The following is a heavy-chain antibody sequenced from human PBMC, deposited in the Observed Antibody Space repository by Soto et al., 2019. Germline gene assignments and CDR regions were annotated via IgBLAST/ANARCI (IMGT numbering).Heavy chain of an antibody. Sequence: QVQLEESGGGVVQPGRSLRLSCAASGFTFSSYGMHWVRQAPGKGLEWVAVISYDGSNKYYADSVKGRFTISRDNSKNTLYLQMNSLRAEDTAVYYCAKVFSGYSYGLGDYWGQGTLVTVSS. V-gene: IGHV3-30*18. D-gene: IGHD5-18*01. CDR2: ISYDGSNK. CDR3: AKVFSGYSYGLGDY. J-gene: IGHJ4*02. CDR1: GFTFSSYG.